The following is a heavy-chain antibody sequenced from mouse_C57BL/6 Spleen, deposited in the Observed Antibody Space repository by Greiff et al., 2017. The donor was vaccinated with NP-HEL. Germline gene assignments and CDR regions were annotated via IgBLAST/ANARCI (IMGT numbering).Heavy chain of an antibody. CDR1: GYTFTDYN. CDR3: ARDHDGYYRFAY. V-gene: IGHV1-18*01. Sequence: EVQLQQSGPELVKPGASVKIPCKASGYTFTDYNMDWVKQSHGKSLEWIGDINPNNGGTIYNQKFKGKATLTVDKSSSTAYMELRSLTSEDTAVYYCARDHDGYYRFAYWGQGTLVTVSA. D-gene: IGHD2-3*01. J-gene: IGHJ3*01. CDR2: INPNNGGT.